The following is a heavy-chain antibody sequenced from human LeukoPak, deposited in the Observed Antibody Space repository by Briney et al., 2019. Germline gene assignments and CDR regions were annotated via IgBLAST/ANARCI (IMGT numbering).Heavy chain of an antibody. D-gene: IGHD3-9*01. J-gene: IGHJ4*02. CDR1: GYSFTSYW. V-gene: IGHV5-51*01. Sequence: GESLKISCKGSGYSFTSYWIGWVRQMPGKGLEWMGIIYPGDSDTRYNPSFQGQVTISADKSISTAFLQWSSLKASDTAMYYCARFYYGILTGYQGSDYWGQGTLVTVSS. CDR2: IYPGDSDT. CDR3: ARFYYGILTGYQGSDY.